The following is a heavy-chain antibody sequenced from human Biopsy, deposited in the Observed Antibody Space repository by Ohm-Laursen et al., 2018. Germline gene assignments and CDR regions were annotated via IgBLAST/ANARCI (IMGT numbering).Heavy chain of an antibody. CDR2: ISPNRGGT. D-gene: IGHD3-16*01. CDR3: ARDIMNRIAGLVARSDVFDV. Sequence: GSSVKVSCKGSGYAVNDYFLHWLRLGPGQGPEWMGWISPNRGGTNYAQKFQGRVTMTTDTSTSTVYLELRRLISDDTAVYYCARDIMNRIAGLVARSDVFDVWGQGTLVTVSS. V-gene: IGHV1-2*02. CDR1: GYAVNDYF. J-gene: IGHJ3*01.